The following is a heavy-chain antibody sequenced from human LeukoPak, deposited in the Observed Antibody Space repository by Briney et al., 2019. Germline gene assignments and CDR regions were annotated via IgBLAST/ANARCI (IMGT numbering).Heavy chain of an antibody. J-gene: IGHJ4*02. CDR2: ISGSGGDT. V-gene: IGHV3-23*01. CDR3: ARAGRGYTFGLHY. CDR1: GFTFSSYA. D-gene: IGHD5-18*01. Sequence: GGSLRLSCAASGFTFSSYAMSWVRQAPGKGLEWVSGISGSGGDTYYADSLKGRFTISRDNSKNTLYLQMKSLTVGDTAVYYCARAGRGYTFGLHYWGQGTLVTVSA.